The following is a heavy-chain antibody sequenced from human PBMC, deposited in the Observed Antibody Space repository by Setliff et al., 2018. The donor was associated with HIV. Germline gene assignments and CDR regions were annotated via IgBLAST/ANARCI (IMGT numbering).Heavy chain of an antibody. Sequence: TLSLTCSVSGVSVSSGGYYWSWIRQHPGKGLEWIGYVYYTGTAYFNPSLKSRITISVDTSKNQFSLKLGFVTAADTAVYYCARGGSTTWDLAEYFQHWGHGTLVTVSS. J-gene: IGHJ1*01. V-gene: IGHV4-31*03. CDR1: GVSVSSGGYY. D-gene: IGHD1-1*01. CDR2: VYYTGTA. CDR3: ARGGSTTWDLAEYFQH.